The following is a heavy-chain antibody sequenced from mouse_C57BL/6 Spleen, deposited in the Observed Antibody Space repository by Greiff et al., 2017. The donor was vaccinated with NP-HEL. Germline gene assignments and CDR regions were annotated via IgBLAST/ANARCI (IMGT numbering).Heavy chain of an antibody. CDR2: INPNNGGT. CDR3: AIWGTAQAVDD. CDR1: GYTFTDYN. V-gene: IGHV1-22*01. J-gene: IGHJ2*01. D-gene: IGHD3-2*02. Sequence: EVQLQQSGPELVKPGASVKMSCKASGYTFTDYNMHWVKQSHGKSLEWIGYINPNNGGTSYNQKFKGKATLTVNKYSSTAYMELRSLTSEDAAVYYCAIWGTAQAVDDWGQGTTLTVSS.